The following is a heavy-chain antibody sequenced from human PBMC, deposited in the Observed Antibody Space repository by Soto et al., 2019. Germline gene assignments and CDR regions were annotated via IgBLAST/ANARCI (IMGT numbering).Heavy chain of an antibody. CDR1: GYSFTSYW. CDR3: ARDRSGDRLDFDY. V-gene: IGHV5-10-1*01. Sequence: GESLKISCKGSGYSFTSYWISWVRQMHGKGLEWMGRIDPSDSYTNYSPSFQGHVTISADKSISTAYLQWSSLKASDTAMYYCARDRSGDRLDFDYWGQGTLVTVYS. D-gene: IGHD3-10*01. CDR2: IDPSDSYT. J-gene: IGHJ4*02.